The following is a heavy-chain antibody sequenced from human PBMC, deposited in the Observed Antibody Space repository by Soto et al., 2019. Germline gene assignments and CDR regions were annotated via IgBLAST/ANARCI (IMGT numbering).Heavy chain of an antibody. V-gene: IGHV3-30*04. D-gene: IGHD2-2*01. CDR2: TSWDGNNK. J-gene: IGHJ6*02. Sequence: QVQLVESGGGVVQPGGSLRLSCAASGFTFSGYAMHWVRQPPGKGLEWVAVTSWDGNNKYYADSVKGRFTISRDSSKNTLYLQMNSLRAEDMAVYYCAKVVVPAAMVNYYYGMDVWGQGTTVTVSS. CDR3: AKVVVPAAMVNYYYGMDV. CDR1: GFTFSGYA.